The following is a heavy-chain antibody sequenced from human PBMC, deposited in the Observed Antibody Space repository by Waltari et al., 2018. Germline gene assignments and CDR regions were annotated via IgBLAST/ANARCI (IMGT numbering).Heavy chain of an antibody. CDR2: TYYRSKWYN. CDR1: GDSVPSHSDA. V-gene: IGHV6-1*01. Sequence: QVQLQQSGPGLVKPSQTLPLTCAISGDSVPSHSDAWNWTRQSPSRGLEWLGRTYYRSKWYNDYAVSVKSRITINPDTSKNQFSLQLNSVTPEDTAVYYCAREETVTTAAADYWGQGTLVTVSS. D-gene: IGHD4-17*01. J-gene: IGHJ4*02. CDR3: AREETVTTAAADY.